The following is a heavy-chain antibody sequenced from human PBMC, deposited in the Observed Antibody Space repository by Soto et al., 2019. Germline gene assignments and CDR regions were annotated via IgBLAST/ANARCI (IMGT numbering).Heavy chain of an antibody. V-gene: IGHV3-30*18. CDR2: ISYDGSNK. CDR1: GFTFSSYG. Sequence: QVQLVESGGGVVQPGRSLRLSCAASGFTFSSYGMHWVRQAPGKGLEWVAVISYDGSNKYYADSVKGRFTISRDNSKKTLYRQMNSLRAEDTAVYYCAKDLRDMVRGVIKGYYYYGMDVWGQGTTVTVSS. J-gene: IGHJ6*02. CDR3: AKDLRDMVRGVIKGYYYYGMDV. D-gene: IGHD3-10*01.